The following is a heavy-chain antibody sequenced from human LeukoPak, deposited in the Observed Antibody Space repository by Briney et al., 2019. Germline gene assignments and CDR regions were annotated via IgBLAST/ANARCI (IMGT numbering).Heavy chain of an antibody. CDR2: IYTSGST. J-gene: IGHJ6*03. Sequence: SETLSLTCTVSGGSISSYYWSWIRQPAGKGLEWIGRIYTSGSTNYNPSLKSRVTMSVDTSKNQFSLKLSSVTAADTAVYYCARGLVVRGVIRHYYYYMDVWGKGTTVTISS. D-gene: IGHD3-10*01. V-gene: IGHV4-4*07. CDR3: ARGLVVRGVIRHYYYYMDV. CDR1: GGSISSYY.